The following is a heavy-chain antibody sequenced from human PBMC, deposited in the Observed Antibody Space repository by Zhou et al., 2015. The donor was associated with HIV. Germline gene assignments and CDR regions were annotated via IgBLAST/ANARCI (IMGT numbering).Heavy chain of an antibody. CDR1: GGTFSTDG. J-gene: IGHJ2*01. CDR3: ARERGGATRPGWRYFDL. CDR2: MIPILGTV. D-gene: IGHD1-26*01. V-gene: IGHV1-69*06. Sequence: QVQVVQSGAEVKTPGSSVKVYCKAFGGTFSTDGITWVRQAPGQGLEWMGGMIPILGTVKYAQKFQGRVTITADRSTSTAYMDLHSLTSDDTAVYYCARERGGATRPGWRYFDLWGRGTLLSVSS.